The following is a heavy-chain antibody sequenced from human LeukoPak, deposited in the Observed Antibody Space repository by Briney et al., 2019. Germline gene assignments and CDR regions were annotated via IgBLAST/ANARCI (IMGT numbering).Heavy chain of an antibody. V-gene: IGHV3-23*01. CDR1: GFTFSSYA. Sequence: GGSLRLSCAVSGFTFSSYAMNWVRQAPGKGLEWVSGISSNGDSTYYADSVKGRFTISRDESKNTLYLQMSSLRAEDTAVYYCAKDASYGGDDPFAYWGQGSLVTVSS. CDR3: AKDASYGGDDPFAY. J-gene: IGHJ4*02. CDR2: ISSNGDST. D-gene: IGHD4-23*01.